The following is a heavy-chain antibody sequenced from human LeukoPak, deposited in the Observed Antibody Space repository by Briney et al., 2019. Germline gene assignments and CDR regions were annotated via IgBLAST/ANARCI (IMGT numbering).Heavy chain of an antibody. D-gene: IGHD3-10*01. Sequence: PSETLSLTCTVSGGSISSSSYYWGWIRQPPGKGLEWIGSFYYSGSTYYNPSLKSRVIISFDTSKNQFSLKLSSVTAADTAVYYCARRKSYHYYGSGSYYNVYWFDPWGQGTLVTVSS. CDR3: ARRKSYHYYGSGSYYNVYWFDP. CDR1: GGSISSSSYY. J-gene: IGHJ5*02. V-gene: IGHV4-39*07. CDR2: FYYSGST.